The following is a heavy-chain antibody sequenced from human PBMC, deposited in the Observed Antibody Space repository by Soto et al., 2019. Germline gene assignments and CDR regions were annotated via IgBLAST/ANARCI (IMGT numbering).Heavy chain of an antibody. J-gene: IGHJ4*02. CDR1: GFTFSSYG. V-gene: IGHV3-33*01. Sequence: GGSLRLSCAASGFTFSSYGMHWVRQAPGKGLEWVAVIWYDGSNKYYADSVKGRFTISRDNSKNTLYLQMKSLRAEDTAVYYCARDRRIWFGEFALDYWGQGTLVTVSS. CDR2: IWYDGSNK. CDR3: ARDRRIWFGEFALDY. D-gene: IGHD3-10*01.